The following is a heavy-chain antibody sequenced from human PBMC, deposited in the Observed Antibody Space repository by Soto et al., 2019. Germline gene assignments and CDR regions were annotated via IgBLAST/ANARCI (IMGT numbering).Heavy chain of an antibody. Sequence: QLQLQESGSGLVKPSQTLSLTCAVSGGSISSGGYSWSWIRQPPGKGLEWIGYIYHSGSTYYNPSLNSRVTISVDRSKNQFSLKLSSVTAADTAVYYCARGQQLVRNYWGQGPLVTVSS. V-gene: IGHV4-30-2*01. D-gene: IGHD6-13*01. CDR1: GGSISSGGYS. CDR2: IYHSGST. CDR3: ARGQQLVRNY. J-gene: IGHJ4*02.